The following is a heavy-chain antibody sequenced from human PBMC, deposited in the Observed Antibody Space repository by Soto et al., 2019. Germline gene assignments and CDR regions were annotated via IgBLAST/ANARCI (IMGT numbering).Heavy chain of an antibody. J-gene: IGHJ3*02. CDR1: GYTFTHYG. Sequence: QVQLVQSGAEVKKPVASVKVSCKASGYTFTHYGISWVRQAPGQGLAWMGWISALNGNTKYVDNFQDRVTMTSDTSTNTSYLEGRSLRSDDTAMYYCARVYGSGSYIAFDIWGQGTMVTVSS. D-gene: IGHD3-10*01. V-gene: IGHV1-18*01. CDR2: ISALNGNT. CDR3: ARVYGSGSYIAFDI.